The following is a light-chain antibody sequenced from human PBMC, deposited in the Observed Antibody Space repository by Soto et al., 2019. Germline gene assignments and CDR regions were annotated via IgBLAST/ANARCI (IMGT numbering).Light chain of an antibody. CDR3: QQYGSSPPYT. J-gene: IGKJ2*01. CDR2: AAS. CDR1: RSFASSY. V-gene: IGKV3-20*01. Sequence: EMVFTQSPGTLSLSPGVRATLSCRASRSFASSYLGWYQQKPGQAPRLLLYAASKRATGIPDRFSGSGSGTDFTLTINRLEPEDSAVYYCQQYGSSPPYTFGQGTKVDIK.